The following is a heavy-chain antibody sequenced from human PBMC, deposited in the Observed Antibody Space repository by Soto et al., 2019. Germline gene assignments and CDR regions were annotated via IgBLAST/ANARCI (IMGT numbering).Heavy chain of an antibody. D-gene: IGHD3-10*01. CDR1: GYSFTKHW. CDR2: VDPTDSSS. J-gene: IGHJ6*02. CDR3: ARHSFYSSGNDFPYYNYAMDV. Sequence: GESLKPSWKGSGYSFTKHWITWVRQRPGKGLEWVGRVDPTDSSSNYSPSGQGHVIISADKSISTAYLQWSSLQASDTATYYCARHSFYSSGNDFPYYNYAMDVWGQGTPVTVSS. V-gene: IGHV5-10-1*01.